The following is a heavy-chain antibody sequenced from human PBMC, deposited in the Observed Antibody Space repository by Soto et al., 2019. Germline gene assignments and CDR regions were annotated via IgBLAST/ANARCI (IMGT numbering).Heavy chain of an antibody. CDR3: ARDLGYCSSTSCYDY. V-gene: IGHV1-69*04. CDR1: GGTFSSYT. CDR2: IIPILGIA. J-gene: IGHJ4*02. Sequence: SVKVSCKASGGTFSSYTISWVRQAPGQGLEWMGRIIPILGIANYAQKFQGRVTITADKSTSTAYMELSSLRSEDTAVYYCARDLGYCSSTSCYDYWGQGTLVTVSS. D-gene: IGHD2-2*01.